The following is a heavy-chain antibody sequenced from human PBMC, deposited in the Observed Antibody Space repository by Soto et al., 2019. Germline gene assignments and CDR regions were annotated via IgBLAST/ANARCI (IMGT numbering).Heavy chain of an antibody. V-gene: IGHV5-51*01. CDR2: IYPGDSGT. CDR3: ARHWSSGWYFHGMDV. CDR1: GYSFTSYW. J-gene: IGHJ6*02. Sequence: PGESLKISCKGSGYSFTSYWIGWVRQMPGKGLEWMGIIYPGDSGTRYSPSFQGQVTISADKSISTAYLQWSSLKASDTAMYYCARHWSSGWYFHGMDVWGQGTTVTVSS. D-gene: IGHD6-19*01.